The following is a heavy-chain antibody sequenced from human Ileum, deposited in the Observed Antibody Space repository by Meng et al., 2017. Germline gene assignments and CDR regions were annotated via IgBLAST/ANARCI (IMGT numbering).Heavy chain of an antibody. CDR1: GGSINNW. CDR2: INERGGT. D-gene: IGHD4-23*01. V-gene: IGHV4-4*02. J-gene: IGHJ4*01. Sequence: GSLRLSCAVSGGSINNWWTWVRQPPGKGLEWIGEINERGGTNYNPSLKSRVTLSVDKSKNQISLNLTSVTAADTAVYYCARGGNWRFDYWGHGTLVTVSS. CDR3: ARGGNWRFDY.